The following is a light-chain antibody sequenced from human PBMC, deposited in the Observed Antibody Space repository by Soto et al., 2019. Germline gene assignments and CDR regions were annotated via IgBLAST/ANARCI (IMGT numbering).Light chain of an antibody. V-gene: IGKV3-20*01. Sequence: EIVLTQYPGTLSFSPGERATLSCRASQSVSSSYLAWYQQKPGQAPRLLIYGASSRATGIPDRFSGSGSGTDFTLTISRLEPEDFAVYYCQQYGSSPPRITFGPGTKVDIK. CDR1: QSVSSSY. CDR2: GAS. J-gene: IGKJ3*01. CDR3: QQYGSSPPRIT.